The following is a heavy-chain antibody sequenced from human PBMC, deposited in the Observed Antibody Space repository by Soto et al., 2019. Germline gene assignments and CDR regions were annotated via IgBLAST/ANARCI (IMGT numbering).Heavy chain of an antibody. J-gene: IGHJ5*02. CDR3: ARMGISLNRGVISGNHYGMDA. V-gene: IGHV1-3*01. Sequence: ASVKVSCKASGYTFTSYAMHWVRQAPGQRLEWMGWINAGNGNTKYSQKFQGRFTISRDNAKNSVYLQMNTLRVEDSAVYYCARMGISLNRGVISGNHYGMDAWGQGTLVTVSS. CDR2: INAGNGNT. D-gene: IGHD3-10*01. CDR1: GYTFTSYA.